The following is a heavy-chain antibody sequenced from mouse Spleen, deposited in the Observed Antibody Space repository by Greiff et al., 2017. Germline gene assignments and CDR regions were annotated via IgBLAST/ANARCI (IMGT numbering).Heavy chain of an antibody. CDR1: GFSLTSYG. CDR3: ASWIGGYYPHYAMDY. V-gene: IGHV2-2*02. D-gene: IGHD2-3*01. CDR2: IWSGGST. J-gene: IGHJ4*01. Sequence: VKLQESGPGLVQPSQSLSITCTVSGFSLTSYGVHWVRQSPGKGLEWLGVIWSGGSTDYNAAFISRLSISKDNSKSQVFFKMNSLQANDTAIYYCASWIGGYYPHYAMDYWGQGTSVTVSS.